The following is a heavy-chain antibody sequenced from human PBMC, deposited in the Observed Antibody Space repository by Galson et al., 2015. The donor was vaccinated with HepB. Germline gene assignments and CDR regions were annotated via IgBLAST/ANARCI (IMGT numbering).Heavy chain of an antibody. V-gene: IGHV2-70*11. D-gene: IGHD3-9*01. CDR2: IDWDDDK. CDR1: GFSLSTSGMC. CDR3: ARTVLRYFDWLRGDAFDI. J-gene: IGHJ3*02. Sequence: PALVKPTQTLTLTCTFSGFSLSTSGMCVSWIRQPPGKALEWLARIDWDDDKYYSTSLKTRLTISKDTSKNQVVLTMTNMDPVDTATYYCARTVLRYFDWLRGDAFDIWGQGTMVTVSS.